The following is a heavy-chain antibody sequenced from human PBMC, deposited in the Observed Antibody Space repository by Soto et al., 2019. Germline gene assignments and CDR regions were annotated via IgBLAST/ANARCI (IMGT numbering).Heavy chain of an antibody. CDR2: IIPIFGTA. CDR1: GGTFSSYA. Sequence: PSVKVSCKASGGTFSSYAISWVRQAPGQGLEWMGGIIPIFGTANYAQKFQGRVTITADESTSTAYMELSSLRSEDTAVYYCARGGIDYYDSSGPRFYYFDYWGQGTLVTVSS. D-gene: IGHD3-22*01. V-gene: IGHV1-69*13. J-gene: IGHJ4*02. CDR3: ARGGIDYYDSSGPRFYYFDY.